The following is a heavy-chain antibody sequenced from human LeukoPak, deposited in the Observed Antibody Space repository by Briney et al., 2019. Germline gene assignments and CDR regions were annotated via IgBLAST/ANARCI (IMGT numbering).Heavy chain of an antibody. CDR2: INAGNGNT. CDR3: ARDRGYCSSTSCYASEAFDY. J-gene: IGHJ4*02. D-gene: IGHD2-2*01. CDR1: GYTFTSYA. V-gene: IGHV1-3*01. Sequence: ASVKVSCKASGYTFTSYAMHWVRQAPGQRLEWMGWINAGNGNTKYSQKFQGRVTITRDTSAGTAYMELSSLRSEDTAVYYCARDRGYCSSTSCYASEAFDYWGQGTLVTVSS.